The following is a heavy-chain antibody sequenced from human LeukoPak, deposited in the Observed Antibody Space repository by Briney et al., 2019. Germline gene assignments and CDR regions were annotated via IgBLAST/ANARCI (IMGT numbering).Heavy chain of an antibody. V-gene: IGHV1-69*01. J-gene: IGHJ4*02. D-gene: IGHD1-26*01. CDR2: IIPIFGTA. CDR3: ARQGAVWEYYSDY. CDR1: GGTFSSYA. Sequence: SVKVSCKASGGTFSSYAISWVRQAPGQGLEWMGGIIPIFGTANYAQKFQGRVTITADESTSTAYMELSSLRSEDTAVYYCARQGAVWEYYSDYWGQGTLVTVSS.